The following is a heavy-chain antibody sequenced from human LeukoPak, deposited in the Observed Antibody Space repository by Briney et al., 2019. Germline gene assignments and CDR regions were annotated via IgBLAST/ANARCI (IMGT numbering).Heavy chain of an antibody. CDR2: ISYDVSNK. Sequence: VGSLRLSCAASGFTFSSYAMHWVRQAPGKGLEWVAVISYDVSNKYYADSAKGRFTISRDNSTNTLYLQMNSLRAEGTAVDYCARDFWYSSGWSGWDYYYCLDVWGEGTKVTVSS. D-gene: IGHD6-19*01. CDR3: ARDFWYSSGWSGWDYYYCLDV. J-gene: IGHJ6*03. V-gene: IGHV3-30*04. CDR1: GFTFSSYA.